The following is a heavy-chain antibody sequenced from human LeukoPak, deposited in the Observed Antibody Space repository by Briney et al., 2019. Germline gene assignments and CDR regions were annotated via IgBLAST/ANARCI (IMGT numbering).Heavy chain of an antibody. D-gene: IGHD2-8*01. CDR1: GGTFSSYA. V-gene: IGHV1-69*06. CDR2: IIPIIGTA. J-gene: IGHJ4*02. CDR3: ARARYCTNGVCYTFDY. Sequence: SVKVSCKASGGTFSSYAISWVRQAPGQGLEWMGGIIPIIGTANYAQKFQGRVTITADKSTSTAYMELSSLRSEDTAVYYCARARYCTNGVCYTFDYWGQGTLVTVSS.